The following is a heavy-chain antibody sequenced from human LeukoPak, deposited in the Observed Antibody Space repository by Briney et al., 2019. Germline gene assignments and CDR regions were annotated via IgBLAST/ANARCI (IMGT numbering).Heavy chain of an antibody. CDR3: ARGGRRWLGPRYDDY. Sequence: PSETLSLTCAVYGGSFSGYYWSWIRQPPGKGLEWIGEINHSGSTNYNPSLKSRVTISVDTSKNQCSLKLSSVTAADTAVYYCARGGRRWLGPRYDDYWGQGTLVTVSS. CDR1: GGSFSGYY. V-gene: IGHV4-34*01. CDR2: INHSGST. D-gene: IGHD6-19*01. J-gene: IGHJ4*02.